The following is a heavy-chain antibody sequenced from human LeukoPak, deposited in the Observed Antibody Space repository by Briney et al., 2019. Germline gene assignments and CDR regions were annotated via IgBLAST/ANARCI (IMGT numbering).Heavy chain of an antibody. CDR1: GYSFTTHW. V-gene: IGHV5-51*01. CDR2: IYPGDSDP. Sequence: GESLKISCKGSGYSFTTHWIGWVRQMPGKGLEWMGIIYPGDSDPRYSPSFQGQVTISADKSISTAYLQWSSLKASDTAMYYCARTYGSGSYSDLLFDYWGQGTLVTVSS. CDR3: ARTYGSGSYSDLLFDY. J-gene: IGHJ4*02. D-gene: IGHD3-10*01.